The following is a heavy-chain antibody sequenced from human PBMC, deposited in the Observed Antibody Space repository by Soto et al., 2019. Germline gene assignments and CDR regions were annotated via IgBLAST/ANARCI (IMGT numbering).Heavy chain of an antibody. V-gene: IGHV1-18*01. Sequence: ASVKVSCKASGYTFTSYGISWVRQAPGQGLEWMGWISAYNGNTNYAQKLQGRVTMTTDTSTSTAYMELRSLRSDDTAVYYCARDFRLKNWNYVKGDYWGQGTLVTVSS. CDR2: ISAYNGNT. CDR1: GYTFTSYG. CDR3: ARDFRLKNWNYVKGDY. D-gene: IGHD1-7*01. J-gene: IGHJ4*02.